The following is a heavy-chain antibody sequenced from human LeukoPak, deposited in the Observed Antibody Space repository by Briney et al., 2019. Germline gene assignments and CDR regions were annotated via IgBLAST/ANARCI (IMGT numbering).Heavy chain of an antibody. D-gene: IGHD4-17*01. CDR1: GFTFSSYG. V-gene: IGHV3-33*01. Sequence: GGPVSLSCAASGFTFSSYGIHWVRQAPGKGLDWVAVIWYDGSNKYYTDSVKRRFTISRANSKHTLYLQMSSLSAEDTAVYYCARDQDYGDAGYFDLWGRGTLVTVSS. CDR2: IWYDGSNK. J-gene: IGHJ2*01. CDR3: ARDQDYGDAGYFDL.